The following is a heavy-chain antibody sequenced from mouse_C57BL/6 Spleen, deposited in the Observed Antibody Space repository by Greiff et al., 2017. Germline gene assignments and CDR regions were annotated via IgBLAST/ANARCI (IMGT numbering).Heavy chain of an antibody. CDR1: GYSITSGYY. D-gene: IGHD2-2*01. CDR3: AREGYAHAMDY. J-gene: IGHJ4*01. V-gene: IGHV3-6*01. Sequence: EVKLQESGPGLVKPSQSLSLTCSVTGYSITSGYYWNWIRQFPGNKLEWMGYISYDGSNNSNPSLKNRISITRDTSKNQFFLKLNSVTTEDTATYYCAREGYAHAMDYWGQGTSVTVSS. CDR2: ISYDGSN.